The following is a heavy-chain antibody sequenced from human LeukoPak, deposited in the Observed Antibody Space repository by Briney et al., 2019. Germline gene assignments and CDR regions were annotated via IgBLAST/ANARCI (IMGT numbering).Heavy chain of an antibody. Sequence: GGSLRLSCAASGFTFSSYAMSWVRQAPGKGLEWVSTVSGSGGSTYYADSVKGRFTISRDNSKNTLYLQMNTLRAEDTAVYHCAKSGCNSSNCFLGWFDPWGQGTLVTVSS. D-gene: IGHD2-2*01. CDR2: VSGSGGST. CDR1: GFTFSSYA. V-gene: IGHV3-23*01. CDR3: AKSGCNSSNCFLGWFDP. J-gene: IGHJ5*02.